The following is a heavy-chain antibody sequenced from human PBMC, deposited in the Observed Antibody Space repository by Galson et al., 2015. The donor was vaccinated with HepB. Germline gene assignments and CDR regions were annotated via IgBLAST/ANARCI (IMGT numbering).Heavy chain of an antibody. J-gene: IGHJ3*02. CDR2: MHPNSGNT. Sequence: SVKVSCKASGYTFTSYDINWVRQATGQGLEWMGWMHPNSGNTGYAQKFQGRVTMTRNTSISTAYMELSSLRSEDTAVYYCARGLPKGGSSSWYWGNLDAFDIWGQGTMVTVSS. CDR1: GYTFTSYD. V-gene: IGHV1-8*01. CDR3: ARGLPKGGSSSWYWGNLDAFDI. D-gene: IGHD6-13*01.